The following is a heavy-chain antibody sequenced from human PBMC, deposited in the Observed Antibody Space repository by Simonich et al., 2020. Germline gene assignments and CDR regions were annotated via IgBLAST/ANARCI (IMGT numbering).Heavy chain of an antibody. CDR3: ASGWDWGFSHMSDY. V-gene: IGHV1-2*06. Sequence: QVQLVQSGAEVKKPGASVKVSCQASGYTFTGYYMHWVRQAPGQGLEGMGRINPDSGGTNYEQKVQGRVTMTRDTSSSTAYMELSRLRSDDTAVYYCASGWDWGFSHMSDYWGQGTLVTVSS. CDR2: INPDSGGT. D-gene: IGHD7-27*01. J-gene: IGHJ4*02. CDR1: GYTFTGYY.